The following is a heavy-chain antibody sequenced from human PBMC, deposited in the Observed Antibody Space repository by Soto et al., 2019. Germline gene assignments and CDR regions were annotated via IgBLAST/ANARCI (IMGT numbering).Heavy chain of an antibody. CDR2: INPNSGGT. CDR1: GYTFTGYY. Sequence: ASVKVSCKASGYTFTGYYMHWVRQAPGQGLEWMGWINPNSGGTNYAQKFQGWVTMTRDTSISTAYMELSRLRSDDTAVYYCARERGYCRGGSCPNWLDPWGQGTLVTVSS. J-gene: IGHJ5*02. V-gene: IGHV1-2*04. D-gene: IGHD2-15*01. CDR3: ARERGYCRGGSCPNWLDP.